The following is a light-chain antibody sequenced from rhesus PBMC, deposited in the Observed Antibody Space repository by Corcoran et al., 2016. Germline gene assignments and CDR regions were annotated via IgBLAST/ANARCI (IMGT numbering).Light chain of an antibody. J-gene: IGKJ3*01. V-gene: IGKV2-65*01. CDR1: QSLLRSNGNTY. Sequence: DVIMTQSPLSLPITPGQPASISCRSSQSLLRSNGNTYLNWYPQKPGQPPRRLIYHDSNRDAGGPDRFSGRGAGTDCTLKISRVEAEDVGVYYCGQGATFPFTFGPGTKLDIK. CDR2: HDS. CDR3: GQGATFPFT.